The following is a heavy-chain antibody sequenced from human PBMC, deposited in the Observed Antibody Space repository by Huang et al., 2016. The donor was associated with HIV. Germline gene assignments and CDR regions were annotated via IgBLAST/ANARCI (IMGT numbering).Heavy chain of an antibody. D-gene: IGHD3-10*01. CDR2: ISGDTGYT. Sequence: QVQMVQSGAEVKKPGASVKVSWQVSGYTLTRYGISWVRQAPGPGLDWMGGISGDTGYTNYAEKYRSRVTLTTDSSTNTADMEFRSLRYDDTAVYYCARESVWFGELYFDYWGQGTLVAVSS. J-gene: IGHJ4*02. CDR1: GYTLTRYG. V-gene: IGHV1-18*04. CDR3: ARESVWFGELYFDY.